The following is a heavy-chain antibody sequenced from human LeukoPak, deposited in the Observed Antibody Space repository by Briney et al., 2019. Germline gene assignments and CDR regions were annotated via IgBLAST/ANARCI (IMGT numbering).Heavy chain of an antibody. CDR3: ARDITMVRGVLDY. J-gene: IGHJ4*02. V-gene: IGHV3-30*04. Sequence: GGSLRLSCAASGFTFSSYAMHWVRQAPGKGLEWGAVISYDGSNKYYADSVKGRFTISRDNSKNALYLQMNSLRAEDTAVYYCARDITMVRGVLDYWGQGTLVTVSS. D-gene: IGHD3-10*01. CDR2: ISYDGSNK. CDR1: GFTFSSYA.